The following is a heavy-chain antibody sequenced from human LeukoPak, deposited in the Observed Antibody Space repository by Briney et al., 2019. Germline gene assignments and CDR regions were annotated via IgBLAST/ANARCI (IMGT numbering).Heavy chain of an antibody. V-gene: IGHV3-7*01. Sequence: PGGSLRLSCAASGFTFSSYWMSWVRQAPGKGLEWVANINQDGSEKYYVDSMKGRFTISRDNAKNPLYLQMNSLRSEDTAVYYCARVGYYGSGGYGRSYYYYMDVWGKGTTVTVSS. CDR3: ARVGYYGSGGYGRSYYYYMDV. CDR1: GFTFSSYW. CDR2: INQDGSEK. D-gene: IGHD3-10*01. J-gene: IGHJ6*03.